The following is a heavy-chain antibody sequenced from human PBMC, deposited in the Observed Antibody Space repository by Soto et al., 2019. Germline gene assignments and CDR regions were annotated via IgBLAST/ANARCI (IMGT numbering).Heavy chain of an antibody. Sequence: QVQLVQSGAEVKKPGASVRVSCKASGYTFTSYGVSWVRQAPGQGLEWMGWISAYNGNTKYAQKLQGRLTMTTDTSTSTAYMGLRSLRSDDTAMYYCARDRALAVDTAEKFDCWGQGTRVTGSP. CDR1: GYTFTSYG. J-gene: IGHJ4*02. V-gene: IGHV1-18*04. CDR2: ISAYNGNT. D-gene: IGHD5-18*01. CDR3: ARDRALAVDTAEKFDC.